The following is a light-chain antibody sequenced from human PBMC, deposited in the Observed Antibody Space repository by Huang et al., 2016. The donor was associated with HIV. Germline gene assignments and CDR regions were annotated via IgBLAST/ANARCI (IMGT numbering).Light chain of an antibody. J-gene: IGKJ3*01. CDR3: QQYYTTPIT. CDR2: WAS. CDR1: RSVFYSFNNKKY. V-gene: IGKV4-1*01. Sequence: DILMTQSPDFLAVSLGERATINCRSSRSVFYSFNNKKYLAWYQQKPGQPPKLLIHWASTRESGVPDRFSGSGSGTDFTLTISSLQAEDVAIYYCQQYYTTPITFGPGTKVDIK.